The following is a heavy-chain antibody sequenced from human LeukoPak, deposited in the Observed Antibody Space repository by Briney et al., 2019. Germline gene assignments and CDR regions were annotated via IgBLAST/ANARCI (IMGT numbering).Heavy chain of an antibody. CDR3: VRDFNWAFDA. CDR1: GFIFSDST. CDR2: IWTVNGVT. D-gene: IGHD3-16*01. Sequence: RGSLRLSCTASGFIFSDSTMNWVRQAPGKGLEWVSHIWTVNGVTHYADSVRGRFTIARDSAKNSLNLQMSSLRDEDMAVYYCVRDFNWAFDAWGQGALVTVSS. V-gene: IGHV3-48*02. J-gene: IGHJ4*02.